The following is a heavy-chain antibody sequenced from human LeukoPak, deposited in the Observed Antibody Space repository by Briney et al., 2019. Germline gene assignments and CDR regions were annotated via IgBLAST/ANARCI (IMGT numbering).Heavy chain of an antibody. CDR1: GYTFTSYG. V-gene: IGHV1-18*01. D-gene: IGHD4-17*01. CDR3: ARGHGTTVTTFPFDY. CDR2: ISAYNGNT. Sequence: ASVKVSCKASGYTFTSYGISWVRQAPGQGLEWMGWISAYNGNTNYAQKLQGRVTMTTDTSTSTAYMELRSLRSDDTAVYYCARGHGTTVTTFPFDYWGQGTLVTASS. J-gene: IGHJ4*02.